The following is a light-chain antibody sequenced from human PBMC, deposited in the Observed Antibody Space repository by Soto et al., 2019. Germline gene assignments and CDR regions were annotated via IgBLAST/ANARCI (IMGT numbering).Light chain of an antibody. V-gene: IGLV2-14*01. CDR1: SSDVGPYNY. CDR2: EVT. J-gene: IGLJ3*02. CDR3: SSYTTSSTLV. Sequence: QSALTQPASVSGSPGQSITISCTGTSSDVGPYNYVSWYQHHPGKAPKLLIYEVTTRPSRVSNRFSGSKSGNTGSLTISGLQAEDEADYYCSSYTTSSTLVFGGGTKVTVL.